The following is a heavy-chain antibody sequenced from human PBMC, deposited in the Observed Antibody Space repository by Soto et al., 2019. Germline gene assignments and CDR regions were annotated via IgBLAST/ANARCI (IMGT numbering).Heavy chain of an antibody. J-gene: IGHJ4*02. CDR2: ISAYNGNT. Sequence: QVQLVQSGAEVKKPGASVKVSCKASGYTFTSYGISWVRQAPGQGLEWMGWISAYNGNTNYAQKLQGRVTMTTDTSLSTAYMALRCLRSDATAVDSLAIVPFLLYTSGWHRCQVDYWGQGTLVTVSS. CDR1: GYTFTSYG. CDR3: AIVPFLLYTSGWHRCQVDY. D-gene: IGHD6-19*01. V-gene: IGHV1-18*01.